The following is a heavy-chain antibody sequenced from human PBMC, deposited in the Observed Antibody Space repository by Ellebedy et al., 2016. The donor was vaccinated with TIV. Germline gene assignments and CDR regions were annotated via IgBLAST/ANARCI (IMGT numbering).Heavy chain of an antibody. V-gene: IGHV3-7*01. J-gene: IGHJ4*02. Sequence: GESLKISXAASGFTFSSYWMSWVRQAPGKGLEWVANIKQDGGEKYYVDSVKGRFTISRDNAKNSLYLQMNSLRAEDTAVYYCARIEPTIFGVVITYYFDYWGQGTLVTVSS. CDR3: ARIEPTIFGVVITYYFDY. CDR2: IKQDGGEK. CDR1: GFTFSSYW. D-gene: IGHD3-3*01.